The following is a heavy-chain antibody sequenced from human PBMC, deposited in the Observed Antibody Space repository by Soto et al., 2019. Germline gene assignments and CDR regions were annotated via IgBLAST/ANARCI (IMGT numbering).Heavy chain of an antibody. V-gene: IGHV4-39*01. J-gene: IGHJ5*02. CDR2: IYYSGST. CDR1: GGSISSSSYY. Sequence: QLQLQESGPGLVTPSETLSLTCTVSGGSISSSSYYWGWIRQPPGKGLEWIGSIYYSGSTYYNPSLKSRVTISVDTSKNQFSLKLSSVTAADTAVYYCARPTRNYYDSSGYRPGWFDPWGQGTLVTVSS. CDR3: ARPTRNYYDSSGYRPGWFDP. D-gene: IGHD3-22*01.